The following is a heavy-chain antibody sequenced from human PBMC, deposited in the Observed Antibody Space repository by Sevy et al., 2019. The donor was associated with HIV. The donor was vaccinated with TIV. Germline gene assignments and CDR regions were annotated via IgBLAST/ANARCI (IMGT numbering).Heavy chain of an antibody. D-gene: IGHD3-10*01. V-gene: IGHV4-59*01. CDR2: MYYSGST. J-gene: IGHJ4*02. CDR1: GDSISSSY. Sequence: SETLSLTCTVSGDSISSSYWSWIRQPPGKGLEWIGYMYYSGSTHYNPSLKSRITISGDTYKNQFSLRLSSATAADAAVYYCARAIWFGEGNDYWGQGTLVTVSS. CDR3: ARAIWFGEGNDY.